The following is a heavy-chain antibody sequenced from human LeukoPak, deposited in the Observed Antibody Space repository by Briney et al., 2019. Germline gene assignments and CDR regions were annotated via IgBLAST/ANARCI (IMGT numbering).Heavy chain of an antibody. Sequence: PSETLSLTCAVYGGSFSGYYWSWIRQPPGKGLEWIGEINHSGSTNYNPSLKSRVTISVDTSKNQFSLKLSSVTAADTAVYYCARRPGVGSGYYLIDYWGQGTLVTVSS. J-gene: IGHJ4*02. CDR3: ARRPGVGSGYYLIDY. D-gene: IGHD3-22*01. CDR2: INHSGST. V-gene: IGHV4-34*01. CDR1: GGSFSGYY.